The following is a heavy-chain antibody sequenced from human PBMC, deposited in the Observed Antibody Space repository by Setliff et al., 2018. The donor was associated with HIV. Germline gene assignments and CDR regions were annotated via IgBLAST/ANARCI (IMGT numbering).Heavy chain of an antibody. J-gene: IGHJ5*02. D-gene: IGHD2-21*01. CDR3: ARVPVAEANWFDP. CDR1: GVSINRTDHY. CDR2: VSQSGST. V-gene: IGHV4-39*01. Sequence: SETLSLTCSVSGVSINRTDHYWGWIRQSPRKRLEWIGSVSQSGSTYYNPSLKSRITISVDRSKNLFSLKLTSVTAADQGVYYCARVPVAEANWFDPWGLGTLVTVSS.